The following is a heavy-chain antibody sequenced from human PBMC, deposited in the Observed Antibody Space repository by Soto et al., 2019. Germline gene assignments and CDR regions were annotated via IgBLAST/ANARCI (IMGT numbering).Heavy chain of an antibody. D-gene: IGHD6-19*01. V-gene: IGHV3-23*01. CDR1: GFTFSSYA. CDR3: AKLGRYSSGWYIDYYYGMDV. Sequence: GGSLRLSCAASGFTFSSYAMSWVRQAPGKGLEWVSAISGSGGSTYYADSVKGRFTISRDNSKNTLYLQMNGLRAEDTAVYYCAKLGRYSSGWYIDYYYGMDVWGQGTTVTVSS. J-gene: IGHJ6*02. CDR2: ISGSGGST.